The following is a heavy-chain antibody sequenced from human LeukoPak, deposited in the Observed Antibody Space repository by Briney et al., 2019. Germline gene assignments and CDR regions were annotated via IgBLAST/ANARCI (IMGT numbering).Heavy chain of an antibody. D-gene: IGHD2-2*01. J-gene: IGHJ4*02. Sequence: GASAKVSCKASGYIFTIYGISWVRQAPGQGLEWMGWISGNNGNTDYAQKLQGRVTMTIDTSTKTAYMELRSLRSDDTAVYYCAREQLQRKNFDNWGQGTLVTVSS. V-gene: IGHV1-18*01. CDR2: ISGNNGNT. CDR3: AREQLQRKNFDN. CDR1: GYIFTIYG.